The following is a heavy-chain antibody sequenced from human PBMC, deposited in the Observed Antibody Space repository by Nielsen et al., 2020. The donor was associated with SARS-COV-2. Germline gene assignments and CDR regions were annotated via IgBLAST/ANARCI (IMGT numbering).Heavy chain of an antibody. D-gene: IGHD2-2*01. J-gene: IGHJ4*02. CDR3: VSDGRPAD. Sequence: GGSLRLSCAASGLTFSANWMSWVRQVPGKGLEWVATIKPDGSETHYVDSVRGRLTISRDNAKNSLYLQMSSLRVEDTAVYYCVSDGRPADWGQGTLVTVSS. CDR1: GLTFSANW. V-gene: IGHV3-7*03. CDR2: IKPDGSET.